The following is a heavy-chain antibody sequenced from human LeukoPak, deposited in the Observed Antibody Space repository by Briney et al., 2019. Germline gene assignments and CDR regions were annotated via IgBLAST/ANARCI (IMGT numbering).Heavy chain of an antibody. CDR3: VVVVEPPDSDGFDV. D-gene: IGHD1-14*01. CDR1: GFTFGNSW. CDR2: INADGGTT. V-gene: IGHV3-74*03. J-gene: IGHJ3*01. Sequence: GGSLRLSCAASGFTFGNSWVHWLRQAPGKGLVWVSLINADGGTTSYADSVKGRFTTSRDNARNTLSLQMNSLTIEDTAVYYCVVVVEPPDSDGFDVWGQGTMITVSS.